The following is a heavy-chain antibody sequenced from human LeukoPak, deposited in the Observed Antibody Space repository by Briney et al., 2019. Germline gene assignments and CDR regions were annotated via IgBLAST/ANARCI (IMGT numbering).Heavy chain of an antibody. V-gene: IGHV1-2*02. CDR3: AGGGVVPAAPSTN. D-gene: IGHD2-2*01. Sequence: ASVKVSCKASGYTFTGYYMHWVRQAPGQGLEWMGWINPNSGGTNYAQKFQGRVTMTRDTSISTAYMELSRLRSDDPAVFSCAGGGVVPAAPSTNGARGTLATGPS. CDR1: GYTFTGYY. CDR2: INPNSGGT. J-gene: IGHJ4*02.